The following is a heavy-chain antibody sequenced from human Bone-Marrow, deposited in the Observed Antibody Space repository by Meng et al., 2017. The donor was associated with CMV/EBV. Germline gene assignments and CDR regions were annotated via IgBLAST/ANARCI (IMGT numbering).Heavy chain of an antibody. CDR3: ARETTGDYFDY. V-gene: IGHV3-21*06. CDR2: ISTSSSYI. J-gene: IGHJ4*02. CDR1: GFTFSNYW. Sequence: GGSLRLSCAASGFTFSNYWMTWVRQAPGKGLEWVSSISTSSSYIFYADSVKGRFTISRDNAKNSLYLQMNSLRAEDTAVYYCARETTGDYFDYWGQGTRVTGSS. D-gene: IGHD7-27*01.